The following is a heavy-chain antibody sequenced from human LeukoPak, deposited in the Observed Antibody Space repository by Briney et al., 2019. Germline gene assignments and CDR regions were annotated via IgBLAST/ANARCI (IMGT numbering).Heavy chain of an antibody. CDR3: ARNGMGSGGTKWLFDY. CDR2: ISSSSSYI. D-gene: IGHD2-15*01. J-gene: IGHJ4*02. CDR1: GFTFDDYG. V-gene: IGHV3-21*01. Sequence: PGGSLRLSCAASGFTFDDYGMSWVRQAPGKGLEWVSSISSSSSYIYYADSVKDRFTISRDNAKNSLYLQMNSLRAEDTAVYYCARNGMGSGGTKWLFDYWGQGTLATVSS.